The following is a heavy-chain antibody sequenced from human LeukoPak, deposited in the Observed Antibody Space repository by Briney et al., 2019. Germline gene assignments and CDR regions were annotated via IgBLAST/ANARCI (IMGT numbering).Heavy chain of an antibody. V-gene: IGHV3-21*01. CDR2: ISSSTYI. Sequence: GSLRLSCAASGFAFSTYSMNWVRQAPGKGLEWVSSISSSTYIYYADSVKGRVTISRDNAKNSLYLQMNSLRAEDTAVYYCARVLSGCETTRCELDYWGQGTLVTVSS. CDR1: GFAFSTYS. CDR3: ARVLSGCETTRCELDY. D-gene: IGHD1-26*01. J-gene: IGHJ4*02.